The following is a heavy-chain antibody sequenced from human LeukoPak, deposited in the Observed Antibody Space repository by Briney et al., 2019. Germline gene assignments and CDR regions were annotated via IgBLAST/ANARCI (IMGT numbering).Heavy chain of an antibody. CDR2: IYHSGST. J-gene: IGHJ4*02. CDR1: GGSISSGGYY. Sequence: PSETLSLTCTVSGGSISSGGYYWSWIRQPPGKGLEWIGYIYHSGSTYYNPSLKSRVTISVDRSKNQFSLKLSSVTAADTAVYYCARLSRDGYNSYFDYWGQGTLVTVPS. D-gene: IGHD5-24*01. V-gene: IGHV4-30-2*02. CDR3: ARLSRDGYNSYFDY.